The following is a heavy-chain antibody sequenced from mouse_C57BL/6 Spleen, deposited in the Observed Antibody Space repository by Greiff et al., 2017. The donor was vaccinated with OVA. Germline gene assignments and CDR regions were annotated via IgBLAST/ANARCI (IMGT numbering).Heavy chain of an antibody. CDR1: GYTFTSYG. Sequence: QVQLQQSGAELARPGASVKLSCKASGYTFTSYGISWVKQRTGQGLEWIGEIYPRSGNTYYNEKFKGKATLTADKSSSTAYMELRSLTSEDSAVYFCARLPVFEDGYSYFDYWGQGTTLTVSS. V-gene: IGHV1-81*01. J-gene: IGHJ2*01. CDR3: ARLPVFEDGYSYFDY. CDR2: IYPRSGNT. D-gene: IGHD2-3*01.